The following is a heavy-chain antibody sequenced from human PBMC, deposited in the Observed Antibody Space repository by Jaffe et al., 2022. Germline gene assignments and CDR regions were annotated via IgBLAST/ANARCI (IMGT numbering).Heavy chain of an antibody. CDR1: GFSLTTGGVG. Sequence: QITLKESGPALVKPTQTLTLTCTFSGFSLTTGGVGVGWIRQPPGKALEWLAAIYWDDDKRYNPSLRSRLSITKDTPKNQVVLSMTSMDPEDTATYYCAYTYYYTSGTYSQHCFDPWGQGALVTVSS. D-gene: IGHD3-10*01. CDR3: AYTYYYTSGTYSQHCFDP. CDR2: IYWDDDK. V-gene: IGHV2-5*02. J-gene: IGHJ5*02.